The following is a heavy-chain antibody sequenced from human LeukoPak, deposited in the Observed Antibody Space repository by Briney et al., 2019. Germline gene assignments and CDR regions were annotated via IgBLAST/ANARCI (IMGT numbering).Heavy chain of an antibody. J-gene: IGHJ4*02. CDR1: GYTFTSYA. CDR2: IIPILGIA. CDR3: ARDFVVVGATPTGGY. Sequence: ASVKVSCKASGYTFTSYAISWVRQAPGQGLEWMGRIIPILGIANYAQKFQGRVTITADKSTSTAYMELSSLRSEDTAVYYCARDFVVVGATPTGGYWGQGTLVTVSS. V-gene: IGHV1-69*04. D-gene: IGHD2-15*01.